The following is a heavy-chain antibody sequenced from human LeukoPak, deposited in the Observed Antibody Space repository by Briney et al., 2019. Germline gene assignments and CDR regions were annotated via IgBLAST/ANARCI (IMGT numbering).Heavy chain of an antibody. J-gene: IGHJ3*02. D-gene: IGHD3-22*01. CDR1: GYTFTSYA. Sequence: ASVKVSCKASGYTFTSYAMNWVRQAPGQGLEWMGIINPSGGSTSYAQKFQGRVTMTRDMSTSTVYMELSSLRSEDTAVYYCARPTYYYDSSGSSDAFDIWGQGTLVTVSS. V-gene: IGHV1-46*01. CDR2: INPSGGST. CDR3: ARPTYYYDSSGSSDAFDI.